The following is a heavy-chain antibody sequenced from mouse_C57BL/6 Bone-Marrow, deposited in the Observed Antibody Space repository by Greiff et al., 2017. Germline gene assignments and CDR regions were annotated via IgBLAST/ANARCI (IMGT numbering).Heavy chain of an antibody. J-gene: IGHJ3*01. D-gene: IGHD2-4*01. Sequence: EVKLVESGPGMVKPSQSLSLTCSVTGYSITSGYDWHWIRHFPGNKLEWMGYISYSGSTNYNPSLKSRISITHDTSKNHFFLKLNSVNTEDTATYDCERWGDYGEAYWGQGTLVTVSA. CDR1: GYSITSGYD. V-gene: IGHV3-1*01. CDR2: ISYSGST. CDR3: ERWGDYGEAY.